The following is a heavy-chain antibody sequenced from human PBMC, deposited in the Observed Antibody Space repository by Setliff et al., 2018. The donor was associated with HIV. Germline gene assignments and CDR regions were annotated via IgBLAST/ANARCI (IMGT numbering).Heavy chain of an antibody. V-gene: IGHV4-4*09. J-gene: IGHJ5*01. Sequence: SETLSLTCTVSGGSINTYYWSWIRQPPGKGLEWIGYIYTSGSANYSPSLKSRVTISVDTSKNQFSLKLSSVTAADTAVGYCAGGLYDNSGHLDSWGQGTLVTVSS. D-gene: IGHD3-22*01. CDR2: IYTSGSA. CDR3: AGGLYDNSGHLDS. CDR1: GGSINTYY.